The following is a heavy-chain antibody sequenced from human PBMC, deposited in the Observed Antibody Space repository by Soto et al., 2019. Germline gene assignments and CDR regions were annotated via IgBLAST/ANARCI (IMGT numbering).Heavy chain of an antibody. CDR3: ARDAMTPGNDNWFDT. V-gene: IGHV1-18*01. CDR2: ISAYNGNT. CDR1: GYTFTSYG. J-gene: IGHJ5*02. D-gene: IGHD1-1*01. Sequence: ASVEVSCKASGYTFTSYGISWVRQAPGQGLEWMGWISAYNGNTNYAQKLQGRVTMTTDTSTSTAYMELRSLRSDDTAVYYCARDAMTPGNDNWFDTWGQGTLVTVSS.